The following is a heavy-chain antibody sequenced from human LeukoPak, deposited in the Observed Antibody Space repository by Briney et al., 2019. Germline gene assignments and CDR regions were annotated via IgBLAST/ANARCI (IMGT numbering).Heavy chain of an antibody. D-gene: IGHD6-13*01. CDR3: ARDPAIAAAGFDY. Sequence: GGSLRLSCAASGFTFSSYSMNWVRQARGKGLEWVSSISSSSSYIYYADSVKGRFTISRDNAKNSLYLQMNILRAEDTAVYYCARDPAIAAAGFDYWGQGTLVTVSS. V-gene: IGHV3-21*01. CDR1: GFTFSSYS. J-gene: IGHJ4*02. CDR2: ISSSSSYI.